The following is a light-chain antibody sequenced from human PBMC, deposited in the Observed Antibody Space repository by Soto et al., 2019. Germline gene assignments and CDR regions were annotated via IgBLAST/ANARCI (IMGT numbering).Light chain of an antibody. CDR3: QQYGSLGT. Sequence: EIVLTQSPGTLSLSPGERATLSCRASQSVSGSYLAWYQQKPGQAPRLLVYGASSRATGTPDRFSGSGSGTDFTLTISRLEPEDFAVYYCQQYGSLGTFGGGTKVEIK. CDR2: GAS. CDR1: QSVSGSY. J-gene: IGKJ4*01. V-gene: IGKV3-20*01.